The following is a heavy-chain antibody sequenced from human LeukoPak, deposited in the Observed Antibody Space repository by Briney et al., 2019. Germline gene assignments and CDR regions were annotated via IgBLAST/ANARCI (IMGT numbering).Heavy chain of an antibody. Sequence: PSETLSLTCTVSGGSISSGGHYWSWIRQHPGKGLEWIGNIYNSGSTDYKPSLKSRVTMSVDTSKNQVSLKLNSVTAADTAVYYCASVPSGSYGHFDSWGQGALVTVSS. CDR1: GGSISSGGHY. V-gene: IGHV4-31*03. CDR3: ASVPSGSYGHFDS. CDR2: IYNSGST. J-gene: IGHJ4*02. D-gene: IGHD1-26*01.